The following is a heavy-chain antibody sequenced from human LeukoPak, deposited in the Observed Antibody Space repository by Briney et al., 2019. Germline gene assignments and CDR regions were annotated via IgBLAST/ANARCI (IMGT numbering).Heavy chain of an antibody. D-gene: IGHD6-13*01. CDR1: GYTFTSYG. V-gene: IGHV1-18*01. J-gene: IGHJ3*02. CDR3: ASGYSSSWYGAFDI. Sequence: APVKVSCKASGYTFTSYGISWVRQAPGQGLEWMGWISAYNGNTNYAQKLQGRVTMTTDTSTSTAYMELRSLRYDDTAVYYCASGYSSSWYGAFDIWGQGTMVTVSS. CDR2: ISAYNGNT.